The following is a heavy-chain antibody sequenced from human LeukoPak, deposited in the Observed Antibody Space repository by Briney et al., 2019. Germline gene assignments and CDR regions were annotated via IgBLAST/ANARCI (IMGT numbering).Heavy chain of an antibody. V-gene: IGHV1-69*05. CDR3: ASSWLIDYYDSSANTPGLDAFDI. CDR1: GGTFSSYA. D-gene: IGHD3-22*01. CDR2: IIPIFGTA. J-gene: IGHJ3*02. Sequence: SVKVSCKASGGTFSSYAISWVRQAPGQGLEWMGGIIPIFGTANYAQKFQGRVTITTDESTSTAYMELSSLGSEDTAVYYCASSWLIDYYDSSANTPGLDAFDIWGQGTMVTVSS.